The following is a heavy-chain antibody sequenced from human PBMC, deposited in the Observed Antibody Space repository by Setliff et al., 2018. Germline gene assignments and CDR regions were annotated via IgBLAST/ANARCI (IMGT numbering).Heavy chain of an antibody. D-gene: IGHD3-22*01. Sequence: KPSETLSLTCTVSGSSFSSYSWGWIRQPPGKGLEWIGYKYYSGSTNSNPSLKSRVTISVDTSKNQFSLKLSSVTAADTAVYYCARWRVRDSGYYPRLSYMDVWGKGTTVTVSS. J-gene: IGHJ6*03. V-gene: IGHV4-59*08. CDR2: KYYSGST. CDR3: ARWRVRDSGYYPRLSYMDV. CDR1: GSSFSSYS.